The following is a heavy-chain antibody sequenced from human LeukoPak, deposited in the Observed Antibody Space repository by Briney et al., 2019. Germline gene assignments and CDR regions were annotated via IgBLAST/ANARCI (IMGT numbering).Heavy chain of an antibody. Sequence: ASVKVSCKASGYTFAGYYMHWVRQAPGQGLEWMGRINPNSGGTNYAQKFQGRVTMTRDTSTSTAYMELSRLRSDDTAVYYCARDGEEWELPTFDYWGQGTLVTVSS. J-gene: IGHJ4*02. CDR2: INPNSGGT. V-gene: IGHV1-2*06. CDR1: GYTFAGYY. CDR3: ARDGEEWELPTFDY. D-gene: IGHD1-26*01.